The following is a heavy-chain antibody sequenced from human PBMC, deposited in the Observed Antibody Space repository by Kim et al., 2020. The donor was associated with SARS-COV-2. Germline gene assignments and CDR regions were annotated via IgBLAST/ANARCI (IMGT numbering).Heavy chain of an antibody. V-gene: IGHV1-18*01. J-gene: IGHJ6*03. CDR1: GYTFSTYG. D-gene: IGHD3-10*01. CDR2: ISPYNGDT. Sequence: SVKVSCKASGYTFSTYGINWVRQAPGQGLEWLGWISPYNGDTTYAQSLQGRVTMTTDTSTSTAYMELGSLTSDDTAVYYCARSILWFGDKYYYYMDVWGKGTTVTVSS. CDR3: ARSILWFGDKYYYYMDV.